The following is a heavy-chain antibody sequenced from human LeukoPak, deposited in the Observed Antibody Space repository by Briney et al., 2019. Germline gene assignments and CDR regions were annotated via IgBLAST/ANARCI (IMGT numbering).Heavy chain of an antibody. V-gene: IGHV4-59*08. D-gene: IGHD2-15*01. CDR3: ARQGGYNDKDL. J-gene: IGHJ6*02. Sequence: SETLSLPCTVCGDPNKRYYWMWTRQSPGKGLEGIGYYYYSGSPKHNRSLKSRVSISIDTSKSQFSLTLSSVTAADTAVYYCARQGGYNDKDLWGQGTTV. CDR2: YYYSGSP. CDR1: GDPNKRYY.